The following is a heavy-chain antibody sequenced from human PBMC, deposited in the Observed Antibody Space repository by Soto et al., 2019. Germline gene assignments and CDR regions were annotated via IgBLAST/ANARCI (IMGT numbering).Heavy chain of an antibody. CDR3: ARDQSGASFAL. J-gene: IGHJ2*01. CDR2: IWYDGSNQ. D-gene: IGHD1-26*01. CDR1: GFTFSRYG. Sequence: QVQLVDSGGGVVQPGRSLRLSCAASGFTFSRYGMHWVRQVPGKGLEWVATIWYDGSNQYYADSVKGRLTISRDNSKSTLYLQMNSLRAEDTAVYFCARDQSGASFALWGRGTLVTVSS. V-gene: IGHV3-33*01.